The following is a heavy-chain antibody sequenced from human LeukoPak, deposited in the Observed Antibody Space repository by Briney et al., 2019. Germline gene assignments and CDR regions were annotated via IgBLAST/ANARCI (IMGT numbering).Heavy chain of an antibody. Sequence: SGPTLVKPTQTLTLTCTFSGFSLSTSGVGVGWIRQPPGKALEWLAIIYWDDDKRYSPSLKSRLTITKGTSKNQVVLTMTNMDPVDTATYYCIYRRVVAGWPLSGYWGQGTLVTVSS. J-gene: IGHJ4*02. CDR2: IYWDDDK. D-gene: IGHD2-2*01. CDR1: GFSLSTSGVG. V-gene: IGHV2-5*02. CDR3: IYRRVVAGWPLSGY.